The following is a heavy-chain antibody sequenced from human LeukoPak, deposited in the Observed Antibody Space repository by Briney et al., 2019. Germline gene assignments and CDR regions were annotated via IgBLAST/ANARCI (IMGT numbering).Heavy chain of an antibody. V-gene: IGHV4-59*01. CDR2: IYYSGST. D-gene: IGHD5-24*01. CDR1: GGPISSYY. J-gene: IGHJ4*02. Sequence: SETLSLTCTVSGGPISSYYWSWIRQPPGKGLEWIGYIYYSGSTNYNPSLKSRVTISVDTSKNQFSLKLSSVTAADTAVYYCARSTRRDGYNFRLRYFDYWGQGTLVTVSS. CDR3: ARSTRRDGYNFRLRYFDY.